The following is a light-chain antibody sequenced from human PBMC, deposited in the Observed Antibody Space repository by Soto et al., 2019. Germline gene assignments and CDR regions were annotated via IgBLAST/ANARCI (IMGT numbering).Light chain of an antibody. Sequence: DIQMTQSPSTLSASVGDRVAITFRASQSISNWLAWYQQKPGKAPKLLIYKASSLESGVPSRFSGSGSGTEFTLTINSLQPDDFATYYCQQYNYYSWTFGQGTKVDI. J-gene: IGKJ1*01. CDR3: QQYNYYSWT. CDR2: KAS. V-gene: IGKV1-5*03. CDR1: QSISNW.